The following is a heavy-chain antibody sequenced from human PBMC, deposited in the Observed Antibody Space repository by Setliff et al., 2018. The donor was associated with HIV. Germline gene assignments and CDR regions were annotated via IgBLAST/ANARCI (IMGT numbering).Heavy chain of an antibody. CDR2: INPNTGDT. V-gene: IGHV1-2*02. J-gene: IGHJ4*02. CDR3: VKDSRNITSCCGEN. Sequence: ASVKVSCKASGYTFTDYFLHWVRQAPGQGLEWMGYINPNTGDTNSAQKFQGRVTVTRDTSISSVYMELSRLRSDDSAVYYCVKDSRNITSCCGENWGQGTLVTVS. CDR1: GYTFTDYF. D-gene: IGHD2-2*01.